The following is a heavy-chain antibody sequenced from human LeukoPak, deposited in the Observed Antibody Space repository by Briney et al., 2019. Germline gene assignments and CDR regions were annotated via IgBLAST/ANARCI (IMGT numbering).Heavy chain of an antibody. CDR2: IDSNSNFM. CDR3: ARGGSYLSAFDI. V-gene: IGHV3-21*04. Sequence: PGGSLRLSCAASGFTFGLYSMTWVRQAPGKGLEWVSLIDSNSNFMNYADSVKGRFTISRDNAKNSLYLQMNSLRAEDTAVYYCARGGSYLSAFDIWGQGTMVTVSS. J-gene: IGHJ3*02. D-gene: IGHD1-26*01. CDR1: GFTFGLYS.